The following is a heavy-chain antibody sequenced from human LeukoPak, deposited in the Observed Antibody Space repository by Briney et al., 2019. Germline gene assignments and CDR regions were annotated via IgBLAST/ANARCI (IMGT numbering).Heavy chain of an antibody. Sequence: PGGSLRLSCAASGFSFENYNMNWVRQAPGKGLEWVANIKQDGSEKYYVDSVKGRFTISRDNAKNSLYLQMNSLRAEDTAVYYCARVGHYYDSSGYFDYWGQGALVTVSS. J-gene: IGHJ4*02. D-gene: IGHD3-22*01. CDR1: GFSFENYN. CDR3: ARVGHYYDSSGYFDY. CDR2: IKQDGSEK. V-gene: IGHV3-7*01.